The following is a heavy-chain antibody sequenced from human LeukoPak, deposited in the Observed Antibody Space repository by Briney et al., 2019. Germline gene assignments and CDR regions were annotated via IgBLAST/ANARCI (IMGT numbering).Heavy chain of an antibody. CDR1: GGSFSGYY. V-gene: IGHV4-34*01. CDR2: INHSGST. CDR3: ALGIFGVVPYYFDY. J-gene: IGHJ4*02. D-gene: IGHD3-3*01. Sequence: KPSETLSLTCAVYGGSFSGYYWSWIRQPPGKGLEWIGEINHSGSTNYNPSLKSRVTISVDTSKNQFSPKLSSVTAADTAVYYCALGIFGVVPYYFDYWGQGTLVTVSS.